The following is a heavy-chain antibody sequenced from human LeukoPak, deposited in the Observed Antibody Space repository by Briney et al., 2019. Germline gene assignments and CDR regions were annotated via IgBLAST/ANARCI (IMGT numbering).Heavy chain of an antibody. CDR1: GGSISSSSYY. CDR2: IYYSGST. D-gene: IGHD6-6*01. V-gene: IGHV4-39*07. J-gene: IGHJ4*02. CDR3: ARDPIAVREPIDL. Sequence: SETLSLTCTVSGGSISSSSYYWGWIRQPPGKGLEWIGSIYYSGSTHINPSLKSRVSISVDTSKDQFSLKLNSVTAADTAVYYCARDPIAVREPIDLWGQGTLVTVSS.